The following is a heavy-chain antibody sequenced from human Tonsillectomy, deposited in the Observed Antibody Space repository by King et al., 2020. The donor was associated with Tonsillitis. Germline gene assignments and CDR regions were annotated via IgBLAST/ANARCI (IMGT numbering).Heavy chain of an antibody. CDR3: ARERDDYIFDY. Sequence: VQLVESGGGVVQPGRSLRLSCAASGFTFSSYDMHWVRQAPGKGLEWVAVISYDGNNKYYADSVQGRFTISRDNSKNTLYLQMHSLRAEDTAVYYCARERDDYIFDYWGQGTLVTVSS. CDR1: GFTFSSYD. V-gene: IGHV3-33*05. CDR2: ISYDGNNK. D-gene: IGHD4/OR15-4a*01. J-gene: IGHJ4*02.